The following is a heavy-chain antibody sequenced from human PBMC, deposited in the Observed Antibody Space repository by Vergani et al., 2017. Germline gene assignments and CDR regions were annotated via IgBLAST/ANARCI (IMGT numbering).Heavy chain of an antibody. V-gene: IGHV1-2*02. CDR2: INPNSGGT. CDR1: GYTFTGYY. J-gene: IGHJ5*02. CDR3: ARESSPELEVFWFDP. Sequence: QVQLVQSGAEVKKPGASVKVSCKASGYTFTGYYMHWVRQAPGQGLEWMGWINPNSGGTNYAQKLQGRVTMTTDTSTSTAYMELRSLRSDDTAVYYCARESSPELEVFWFDPWGQGTLVTVSS. D-gene: IGHD1-1*01.